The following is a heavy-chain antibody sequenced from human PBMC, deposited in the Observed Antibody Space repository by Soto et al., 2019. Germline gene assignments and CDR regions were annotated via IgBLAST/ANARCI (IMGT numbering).Heavy chain of an antibody. CDR1: GYSFTSYW. CDR3: ARGVIVYNWFDP. J-gene: IGHJ5*02. CDR2: IDPSDSYT. V-gene: IGHV5-10-1*01. D-gene: IGHD3-16*02. Sequence: GESLKISCKGSGYSFTSYWISWVRQMPGKGLEWMGRIDPSDSYTNYSPSFQGHVTISADKSISTAYLQWGSLKASDTAMYYCARGVIVYNWFDPWGQGTLVTVSS.